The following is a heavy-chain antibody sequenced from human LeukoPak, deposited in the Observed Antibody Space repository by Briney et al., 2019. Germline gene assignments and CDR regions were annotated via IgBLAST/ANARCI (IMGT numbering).Heavy chain of an antibody. CDR2: IYYSGST. CDR1: GGSISSDYFY. D-gene: IGHD5-18*01. CDR3: ARVFSEGEVDTAMVPYFDY. J-gene: IGHJ4*02. Sequence: PSETLSLTCTVSGGSISSDYFYWSWIRQHPGKGLEWIGYIYYSGSTYYNPSLKSRVTISVDTSKNQFSLKLSSVTAADTAVYYCARVFSEGEVDTAMVPYFDYWGQGTLVTVSS. V-gene: IGHV4-31*03.